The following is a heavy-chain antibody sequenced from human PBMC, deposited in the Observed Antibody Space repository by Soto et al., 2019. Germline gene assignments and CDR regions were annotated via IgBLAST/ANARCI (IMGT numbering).Heavy chain of an antibody. J-gene: IGHJ4*02. CDR2: ISGSGDST. Sequence: EEQLLESGGGLAQPGGSLRLSCAASGFTFRGYAMSWVRQAPGKGPEWVSGISGSGDSTYHAKSVKGRFIISRDNSKNPLYLEINSLRAADTAVYYCAKAYGASHSPFDCWGQGTRVAVSS. CDR1: GFTFRGYA. V-gene: IGHV3-23*01. CDR3: AKAYGASHSPFDC. D-gene: IGHD2-21*01.